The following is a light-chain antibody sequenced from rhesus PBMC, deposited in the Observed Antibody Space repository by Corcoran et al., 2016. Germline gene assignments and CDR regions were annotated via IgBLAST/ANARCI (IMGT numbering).Light chain of an antibody. CDR3: QQYDDLPWT. V-gene: IGKV1-19*01. J-gene: IGKJ1*01. CDR2: YTS. CDR1: QGISSW. Sequence: DIQMTQSPSSLSASVGDKVTITCHASQGISSWLAWYLQKPGNTPKPLTYYTSSLHSGFPSRFSGSGSGTDYTLTISSLQPEDFVIYYCQQYDDLPWTFGQGTKVEIK.